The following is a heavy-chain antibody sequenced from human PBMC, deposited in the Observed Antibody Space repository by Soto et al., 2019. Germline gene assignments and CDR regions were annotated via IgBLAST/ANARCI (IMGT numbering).Heavy chain of an antibody. CDR3: ARTVRAAAALMGYYYYMDV. CDR2: NYPGDSDT. CDR1: GYSFTSYW. J-gene: IGHJ6*03. Sequence: PGESLKISCKGSGYSFTSYWIGWVRQMPGKSQERMGINYPGDSDTRYCPSFQGQVTISADKSISTAYLQWSSLKASDTAMYYCARTVRAAAALMGYYYYMDVWGKGTTVTVSS. D-gene: IGHD6-13*01. V-gene: IGHV5-51*01.